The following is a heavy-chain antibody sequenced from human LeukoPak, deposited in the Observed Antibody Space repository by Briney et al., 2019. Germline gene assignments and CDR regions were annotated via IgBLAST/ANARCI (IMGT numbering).Heavy chain of an antibody. V-gene: IGHV1-8*01. J-gene: IGHJ4*02. D-gene: IGHD5-18*01. CDR3: ARENSYGLADY. CDR1: GYTFTSYD. Sequence: ASVKVSCKASGYTFTSYDINWVRQATGQGLEWMGWMNPNSGNTGYAQKFQGRVTMTRNTSTSTAYMELRSLRSEDTAVYYCARENSYGLADYWGQGTLVTVSS. CDR2: MNPNSGNT.